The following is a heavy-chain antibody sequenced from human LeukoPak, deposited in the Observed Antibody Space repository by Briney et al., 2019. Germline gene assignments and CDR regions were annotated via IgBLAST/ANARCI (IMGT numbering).Heavy chain of an antibody. CDR1: GDSISSYS. J-gene: IGHJ4*02. D-gene: IGHD6-6*01. CDR3: ERLTRLSTSPERYFLDY. CDR2: IYTSGGN. Sequence: SETLSLTCTVSGDSISSYSWSWIRQPPGKGLEWIGNIYTSGGNNYIPSIKGRIIISIDTYKNQFSLKLSSVPAADSAEYYCERLTRLSTSPERYFLDYWGQGTLVTVSS. V-gene: IGHV4-4*09.